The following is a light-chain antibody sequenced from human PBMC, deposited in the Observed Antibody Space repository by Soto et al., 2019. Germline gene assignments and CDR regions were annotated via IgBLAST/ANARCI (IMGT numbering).Light chain of an antibody. CDR1: QSFSSSY. CDR3: QQYGSSPLT. CDR2: GAS. J-gene: IGKJ3*01. V-gene: IGKV3-20*01. Sequence: EIVLTQSPGTLSLSPGERATLSCRASQSFSSSYLAWYQQKPGKAPRFLIYGASSRATGIPDRFSGSGSGTDFTLTISRLEPEDFAVYYCQQYGSSPLTFGPGTKVDIK.